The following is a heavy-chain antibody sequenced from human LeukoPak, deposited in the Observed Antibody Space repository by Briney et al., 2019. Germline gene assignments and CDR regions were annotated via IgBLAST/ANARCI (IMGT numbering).Heavy chain of an antibody. V-gene: IGHV4-39*01. D-gene: IGHD5-24*01. Sequence: PSETLSLTCTVSGGSISSSSYYWGWIRQPAGKGLEWIGSIYYSGSAYYNPSLKSRVTISVDTSKNQFSLKLSSVTAADTAVYYCARGVDGYKRWFDPWGQGTLVTVSS. J-gene: IGHJ5*02. CDR3: ARGVDGYKRWFDP. CDR2: IYYSGSA. CDR1: GGSISSSSYY.